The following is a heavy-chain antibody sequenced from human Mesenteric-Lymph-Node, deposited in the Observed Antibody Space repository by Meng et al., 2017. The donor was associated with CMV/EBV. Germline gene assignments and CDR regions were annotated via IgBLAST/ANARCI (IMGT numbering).Heavy chain of an antibody. CDR3: ARAPSNGMGWGYGTGAGWFDP. V-gene: IGHV4-59*01. Sequence: ISDYYWNWIRQPPGKGLEWIGYIYFSGGTNYNPSLKSRVTISVDTTKQQFSLRLRSVTAADTAIYYCARAPSNGMGWGYGTGAGWFDPWGQGTLVTVSS. D-gene: IGHD2-8*02. CDR1: ISDYY. CDR2: IYFSGGT. J-gene: IGHJ5*02.